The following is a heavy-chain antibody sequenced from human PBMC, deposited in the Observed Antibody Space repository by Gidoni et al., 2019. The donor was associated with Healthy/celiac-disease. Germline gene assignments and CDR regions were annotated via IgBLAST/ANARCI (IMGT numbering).Heavy chain of an antibody. CDR2: IYYSGST. CDR3: ASRPFTMIVPSGAFDI. J-gene: IGHJ3*02. CDR1: GGSISSSSYY. D-gene: IGHD3-22*01. Sequence: QLQLQESGPGLVKPSETLSLTCTVSGGSISSSSYYWGWIRPPPGKGLAWIGNIYYSGSTYYNPSLKSRVTISVDTSKNQFSLKLSSVTAADTAVYYCASRPFTMIVPSGAFDIWGQGTMVTVSS. V-gene: IGHV4-39*01.